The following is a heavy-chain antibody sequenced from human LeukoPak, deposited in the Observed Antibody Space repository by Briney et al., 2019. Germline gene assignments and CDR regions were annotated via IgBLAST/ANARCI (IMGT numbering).Heavy chain of an antibody. CDR3: ARGAAAGTRAFDI. V-gene: IGHV3-30*04. Sequence: GSLRLSCAASGFTFSSYAMHWVRQAPGKGLEWVAVISYDGSNKYYADSVKGRFTISRDNSKNTLYLQMNSLRAEDTAVYYCARGAAAGTRAFDIWGQGTMVTVSS. J-gene: IGHJ3*02. D-gene: IGHD6-13*01. CDR1: GFTFSSYA. CDR2: ISYDGSNK.